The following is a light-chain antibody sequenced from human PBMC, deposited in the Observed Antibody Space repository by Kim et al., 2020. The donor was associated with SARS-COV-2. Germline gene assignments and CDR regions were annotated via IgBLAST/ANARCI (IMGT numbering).Light chain of an antibody. CDR2: AAS. CDR3: QQSHSTPYT. Sequence: SASVRNTVTLTCRARRRIHIFLKWFPPKPGKGPKVLIYAASSLQDGVPSRFSGGGSGTDFTLTISSLQPGDTATYYCQQSHSTPYTFGQGTKLEI. CDR1: RRIHIF. V-gene: IGKV1-39*01. J-gene: IGKJ2*01.